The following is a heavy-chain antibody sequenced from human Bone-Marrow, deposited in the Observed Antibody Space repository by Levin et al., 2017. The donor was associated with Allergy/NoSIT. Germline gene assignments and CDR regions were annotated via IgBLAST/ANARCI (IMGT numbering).Heavy chain of an antibody. D-gene: IGHD4-17*01. Sequence: SETLSLTCAVYGGSFSGYYWSWIRQPPGKGLEWIGEINHSGSTNYNPPLKSRVTISVDTSKNQFSLKLSSVTAADTAVYYCARIYPTVTTDYWGQGTLVTVSS. CDR1: GGSFSGYY. CDR3: ARIYPTVTTDY. V-gene: IGHV4-34*01. J-gene: IGHJ4*02. CDR2: INHSGST.